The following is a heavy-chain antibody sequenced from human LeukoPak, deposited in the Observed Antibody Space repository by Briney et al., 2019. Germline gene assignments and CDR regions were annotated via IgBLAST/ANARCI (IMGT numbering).Heavy chain of an antibody. CDR2: IIPIFGTA. CDR3: ARGRYCSSTSCPWGY. J-gene: IGHJ4*02. Sequence: ASVKVSCKASGGTFSSYAISWVRQAPGQGLERMGGIIPIFGTANYAQKFQGRVTITADESTSTAYMELSSLRSEDTAVYYCARGRYCSSTSCPWGYWGQGTLVTVSS. D-gene: IGHD2-2*01. CDR1: GGTFSSYA. V-gene: IGHV1-69*13.